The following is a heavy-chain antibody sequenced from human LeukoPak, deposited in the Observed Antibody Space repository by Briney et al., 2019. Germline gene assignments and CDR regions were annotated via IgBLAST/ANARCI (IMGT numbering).Heavy chain of an antibody. CDR3: ANSMVRGVITIGY. Sequence: PGGSLRLSCAASGFTFSSYAMSWVRQAPGKGLEWVSAISGSGGSTYYADSAKGRFTISRDNSKNTLYLQTNSLRAEDTAVYYCANSMVRGVITIGYWGQGTLVTVSS. D-gene: IGHD3-10*01. J-gene: IGHJ4*02. V-gene: IGHV3-23*01. CDR1: GFTFSSYA. CDR2: ISGSGGST.